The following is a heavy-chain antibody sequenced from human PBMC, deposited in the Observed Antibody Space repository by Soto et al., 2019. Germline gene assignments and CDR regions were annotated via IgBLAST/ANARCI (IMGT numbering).Heavy chain of an antibody. Sequence: PSETLSLTCTVSVGSISSYYWSWLRQPPGKGLEWIGYMYYSGSTNYNPSLKSRVTISVDTSKNQFSLKLSSVTAADTAVYYCARCQWDLRPGNLDYWGQGTLVTVSS. CDR3: ARCQWDLRPGNLDY. CDR1: VGSISSYY. V-gene: IGHV4-59*01. J-gene: IGHJ4*02. D-gene: IGHD1-26*01. CDR2: MYYSGST.